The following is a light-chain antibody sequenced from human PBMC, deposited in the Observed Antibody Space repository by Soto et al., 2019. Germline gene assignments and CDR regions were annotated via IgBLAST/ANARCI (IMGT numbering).Light chain of an antibody. CDR1: SSDVGSSDR. J-gene: IGLJ1*01. CDR2: EVS. CDR3: CSHTSSNSFV. V-gene: IGLV2-18*02. Sequence: QSALTQPPSVSGSPGQSVTISCTGTSSDVGSSDRVSWYQQPPGTAPKLMIYEVSNRPSGVPDRFSGSKSGNTASLTISGLQAEDEADYYCCSHTSSNSFVFGPGTKVTVL.